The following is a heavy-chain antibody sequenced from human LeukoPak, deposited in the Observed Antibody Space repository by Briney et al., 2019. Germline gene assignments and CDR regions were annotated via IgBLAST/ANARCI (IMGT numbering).Heavy chain of an antibody. CDR1: GFTFSSYS. J-gene: IGHJ4*02. V-gene: IGHV3-21*04. D-gene: IGHD6-19*01. CDR3: AKDQRSSGWSFDY. Sequence: GGSLRLSCAASGFTFSSYSMNWVRQAPGKGLEWVSSISSSSSYIYYADSVKGRFTISRDNSKNTLYLQMNSLRAEDTAVYYCAKDQRSSGWSFDYWGQGTLVTVSS. CDR2: ISSSSSYI.